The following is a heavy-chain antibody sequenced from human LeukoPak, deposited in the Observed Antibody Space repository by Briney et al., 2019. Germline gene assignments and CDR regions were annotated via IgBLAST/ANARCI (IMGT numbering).Heavy chain of an antibody. J-gene: IGHJ4*02. CDR3: GRDSLGGDY. CDR1: GFSFSTFG. CDR2: IWNDGSKK. D-gene: IGHD3-16*01. Sequence: GGSLRLSCAASGFSFSTFGMHWARRAPGKGLEWVAVIWNDGSKKLYAESVKGRFTISRDNSQNTLYLQMNRLRAEDTAVYYCGRDSLGGDYWGQGTLVTVSS. V-gene: IGHV3-33*08.